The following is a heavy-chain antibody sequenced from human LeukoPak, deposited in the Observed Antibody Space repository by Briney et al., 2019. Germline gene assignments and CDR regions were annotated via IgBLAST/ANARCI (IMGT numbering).Heavy chain of an antibody. CDR1: GYTFTGYY. D-gene: IGHD3-22*01. CDR2: IIPILGIA. CDR3: AEDSSGSL. V-gene: IGHV1-69*04. Sequence: GASVKVSCKASGYTFTGYYMHWVRQAPGQGLEWMGRIIPILGIANYAQKFQGRVTITADKSTSTAYMELSSLRSEDTAVYYCAEDSSGSLWGQGTLVTVSS. J-gene: IGHJ4*02.